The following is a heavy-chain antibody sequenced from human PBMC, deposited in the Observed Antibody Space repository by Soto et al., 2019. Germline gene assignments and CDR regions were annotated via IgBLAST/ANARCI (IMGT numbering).Heavy chain of an antibody. CDR3: AKDVIHMLLAYPHGAGGMDV. Sequence: EVQLVESGGDLVQPGRSLRLSCAASGFTFDDYAMHWVRLAPGKGLEWVSGISWNSGDIYYADSVKGRFTISRDNAKNSLYLQTNSLRPDATAMYYCAKDVIHMLLAYPHGAGGMDVWGQGTTVTVSS. J-gene: IGHJ6*02. D-gene: IGHD2-21*01. CDR2: ISWNSGDI. CDR1: GFTFDDYA. V-gene: IGHV3-9*01.